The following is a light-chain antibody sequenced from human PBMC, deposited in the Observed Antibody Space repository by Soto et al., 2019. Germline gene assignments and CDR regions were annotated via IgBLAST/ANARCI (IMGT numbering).Light chain of an antibody. CDR2: GIS. V-gene: IGKV3-20*01. CDR3: QQDGSSLLT. Sequence: EIVLTQSPGTLSLSPGERATLSCRASQSISSSYLAWYQQKPRQAPRLLIYGISSRATGITDRFSGSGSGTDFTLTIRRLEPEGFAGYYCQQDGSSLLTFGGGTKVEI. J-gene: IGKJ4*01. CDR1: QSISSSY.